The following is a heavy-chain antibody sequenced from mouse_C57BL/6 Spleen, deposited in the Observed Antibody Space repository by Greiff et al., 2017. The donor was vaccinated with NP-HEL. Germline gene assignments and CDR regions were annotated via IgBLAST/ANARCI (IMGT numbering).Heavy chain of an antibody. Sequence: VQLQQSGPELVKPGASVKISCKASGYAFSSSWMNWVKQRPGKGLEWIGRIYPGDGDTNYNGKFKGKATLTADKSSSTAYMQLSSLTSEDSAVYFCARIPYGNYAMDYWGQGTSVTVSS. J-gene: IGHJ4*01. CDR3: ARIPYGNYAMDY. D-gene: IGHD2-1*01. V-gene: IGHV1-82*01. CDR1: GYAFSSSW. CDR2: IYPGDGDT.